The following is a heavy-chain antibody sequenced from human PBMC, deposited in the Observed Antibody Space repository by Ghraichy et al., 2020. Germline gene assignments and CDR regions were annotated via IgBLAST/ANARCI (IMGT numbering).Heavy chain of an antibody. CDR2: IKNDGSKE. D-gene: IGHD2-15*01. V-gene: IGHV3-30*02. CDR3: AKSTPLC. J-gene: IGHJ4*02. Sequence: LSLTCTASGFTFSNYDMHWVRQAPGKGLEWVTFIKNDGSKENYADSVKGRFTISRDNSKNTLYLQMNSLRAEDTAVYYCAKSTPLCWGQGTLVTVSS. CDR1: GFTFSNYD.